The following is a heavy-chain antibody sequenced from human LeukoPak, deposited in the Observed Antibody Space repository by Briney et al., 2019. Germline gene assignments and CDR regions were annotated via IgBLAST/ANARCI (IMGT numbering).Heavy chain of an antibody. J-gene: IGHJ6*03. Sequence: SETLSLTCTVSGGSISSYYWSWIRQPPGKGLEWIGYIYYSGSTNYNPSLKSRVTISVDTSKNQFSLKLSSVTAADTAVYYCAREKVPCDFWYYMDVWGKGTTVTVSS. CDR2: IYYSGST. D-gene: IGHD3-3*01. CDR1: GGSISSYY. V-gene: IGHV4-59*01. CDR3: AREKVPCDFWYYMDV.